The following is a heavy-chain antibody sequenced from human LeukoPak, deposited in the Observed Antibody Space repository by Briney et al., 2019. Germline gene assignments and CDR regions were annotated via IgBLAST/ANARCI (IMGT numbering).Heavy chain of an antibody. CDR2: ISGSGGST. CDR1: GFTFSSYA. CDR3: AKGYYDSSGLNYFDY. V-gene: IGHV3-23*01. D-gene: IGHD3-22*01. Sequence: PGGSLRLSCAASGFTFSSYAMSWVRQAPGKGLEWVSAISGSGGSTYYADSVKGRFTISRDNSKNTLYLQMNSLRAEDTAVYHCAKGYYDSSGLNYFDYWGQGTLVTVSS. J-gene: IGHJ4*02.